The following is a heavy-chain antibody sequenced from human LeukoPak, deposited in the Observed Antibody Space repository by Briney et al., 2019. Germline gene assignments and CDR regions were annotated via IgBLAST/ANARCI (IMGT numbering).Heavy chain of an antibody. CDR2: ISGSGGSS. V-gene: IGHV3-23*01. CDR1: GFTFSSYA. CDR3: AKSLSPRITTFGVVTGAFDI. D-gene: IGHD3-3*01. J-gene: IGHJ3*02. Sequence: PWGSLRLSCAASGFTFSSYAMSWVRQAPGKGLEWVSAISGSGGSSYYADSVKGRFTISRDNSKNTLYLQMNSLRAEDTAVYYCAKSLSPRITTFGVVTGAFDIWGQGTMVTVSS.